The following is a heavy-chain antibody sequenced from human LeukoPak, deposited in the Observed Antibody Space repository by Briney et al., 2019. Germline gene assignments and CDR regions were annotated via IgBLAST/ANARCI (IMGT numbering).Heavy chain of an antibody. J-gene: IGHJ6*02. CDR3: ARERRYFDWIPDGMDV. Sequence: GGSLRLSCVASRFNFNTYGMHWVRQAPGKGLEWVPVMWYDGSNEYYADSVKGRFSISRDNSKNTLYLQMNSLRVEDTAVYYCARERRYFDWIPDGMDVWGQGTTVTVSS. CDR2: MWYDGSNE. V-gene: IGHV3-33*01. D-gene: IGHD3-9*01. CDR1: RFNFNTYG.